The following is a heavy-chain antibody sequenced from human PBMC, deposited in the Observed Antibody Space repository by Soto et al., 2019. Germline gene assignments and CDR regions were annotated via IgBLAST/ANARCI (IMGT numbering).Heavy chain of an antibody. D-gene: IGHD2-2*01. Sequence: SETLSLTCTVSGGSISSYYWSWIRQPPGKGLEWIGYIYYSGSTNYNPSLKSRVTISVDTSKNQFSLKLSSVTAADTAVYYCARAPYCSSTSCYVPFDYWGQGTLVTVSS. CDR3: ARAPYCSSTSCYVPFDY. CDR1: GGSISSYY. V-gene: IGHV4-59*01. J-gene: IGHJ4*02. CDR2: IYYSGST.